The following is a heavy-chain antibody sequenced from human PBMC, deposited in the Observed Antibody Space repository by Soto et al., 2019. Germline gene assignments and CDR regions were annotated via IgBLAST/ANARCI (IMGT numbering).Heavy chain of an antibody. CDR1: GFTFSNYW. CDR3: ARGDCVGGSCYSLAGSFHYYMDV. D-gene: IGHD2-15*01. CDR2: INSDGSVS. Sequence: EVKLVESGGGLVQPGGSLRLSCAASGFTFSNYWMYWVRQAPGQGLVWVSRINSDGSVSRYADSVKGRLTIYRDNVKNTLYLQMNSLRVEDTAVYYCARGDCVGGSCYSLAGSFHYYMDVWGKGTTVTVFS. V-gene: IGHV3-74*01. J-gene: IGHJ6*03.